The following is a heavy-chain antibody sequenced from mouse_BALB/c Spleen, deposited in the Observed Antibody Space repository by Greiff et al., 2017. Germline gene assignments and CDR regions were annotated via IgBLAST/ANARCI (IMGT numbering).Heavy chain of an antibody. CDR2: ISNGGGST. CDR3: ARHGRLYYAMDY. V-gene: IGHV5-12-2*01. CDR1: GFTFSSYT. J-gene: IGHJ4*01. Sequence: EVQRVESGGGLVQPGGSLKLSCAASGFTFSSYTMSWVRQTPEKRLEWVAYISNGGGSTYYPDTVKGRFTISRDNAKNTLYLQMSSLKSEDTAMYYCARHGRLYYAMDYWGQGTSVTVSS. D-gene: IGHD3-2*02.